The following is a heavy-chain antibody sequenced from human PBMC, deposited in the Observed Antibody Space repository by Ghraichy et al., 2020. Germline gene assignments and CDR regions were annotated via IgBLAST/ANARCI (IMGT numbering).Heavy chain of an antibody. CDR3: TSGYSSSWRSDY. V-gene: IGHV3-73*01. D-gene: IGHD6-13*01. Sequence: GESLNISCAASGFTFSGSAMHWVRQASGKGLEWVGRIRSKANSYATAYAASVKGRFTISRDDSKNTAYLQMNSLKTEDTAVYYCTSGYSSSWRSDYWGQGTLVTVSS. CDR1: GFTFSGSA. CDR2: IRSKANSYAT. J-gene: IGHJ4*02.